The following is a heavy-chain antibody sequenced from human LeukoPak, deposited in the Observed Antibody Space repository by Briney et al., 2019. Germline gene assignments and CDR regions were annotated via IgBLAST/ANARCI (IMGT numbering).Heavy chain of an antibody. CDR3: TRSQRYIAAAGYYFDY. J-gene: IGHJ4*02. CDR2: IRSKAYGGTT. D-gene: IGHD6-13*01. Sequence: PGGSLRLSCTASGFTFGGYAMSWFRQAPGKGLEWVGFIRSKAYGGTTEYAASVKGRFTISRDDSKSIAYLQMNSLKTEDTAVYYCTRSQRYIAAAGYYFDYWGQGTLVTVSS. V-gene: IGHV3-49*03. CDR1: GFTFGGYA.